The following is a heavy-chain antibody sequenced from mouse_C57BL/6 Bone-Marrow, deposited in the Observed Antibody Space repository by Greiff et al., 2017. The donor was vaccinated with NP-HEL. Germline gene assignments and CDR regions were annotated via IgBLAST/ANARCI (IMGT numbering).Heavy chain of an antibody. V-gene: IGHV1-59*01. J-gene: IGHJ1*03. CDR2: IDPSDSYT. Sequence: QVQLQQPGAELVRPGTSVKLSCKASGYTFTSYWMHWVKQRPGQGLEWIGVIDPSDSYTNYNQKFKGKATLTVDTSSSTAYMQLSSLTSEDSAVYYCAREGYYYGSSYGKHTHWYFDVWGTGTTVTVSS. CDR1: GYTFTSYW. CDR3: AREGYYYGSSYGKHTHWYFDV. D-gene: IGHD1-1*01.